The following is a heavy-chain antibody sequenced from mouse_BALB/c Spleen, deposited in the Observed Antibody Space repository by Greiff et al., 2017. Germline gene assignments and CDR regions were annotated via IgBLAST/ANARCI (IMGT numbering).Heavy chain of an antibody. CDR2: ISYDGSN. CDR1: GYSITSGYY. Sequence: EVKLQESGPGLVKPSQSLSLTCSVTGYSITSGYYWNWIRQFPGNKLEWMGYISYDGSNNYNPSLKNRISITRDTSKNQFFLKLNSVTTEDTATYYCARGGYYYAMDHWGQGTSVTVSS. J-gene: IGHJ4*01. CDR3: ARGGYYYAMDH. V-gene: IGHV3-6*02.